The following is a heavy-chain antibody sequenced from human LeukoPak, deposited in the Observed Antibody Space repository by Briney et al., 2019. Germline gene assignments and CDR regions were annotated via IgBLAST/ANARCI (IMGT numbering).Heavy chain of an antibody. D-gene: IGHD5-12*01. CDR1: GGSISSYY. CDR3: AKDSAFRGYSGYDSFDY. J-gene: IGHJ4*02. V-gene: IGHV3-23*01. CDR2: ISGSGGST. Sequence: ETLSLTCTVSGGSISSYYWSWVRQAPGKGLEWVSAISGSGGSTYYADSVKGRFTISRDNSKNTLYLQMNSLRAEDTAVYYCAKDSAFRGYSGYDSFDYWGQGTLVTVSS.